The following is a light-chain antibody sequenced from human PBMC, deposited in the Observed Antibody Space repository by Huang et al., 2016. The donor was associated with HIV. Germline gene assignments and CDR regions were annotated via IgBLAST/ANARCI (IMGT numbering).Light chain of an antibody. J-gene: IGKJ4*01. CDR2: GAS. CDR1: QRISNY. CDR3: QQNYGSPFT. Sequence: DIQMTQSPSSLSASVGDRVKITCRAGQRISNYLSWYQQRPGKAPKLLVYGASRLQSGVPSRFSGSGSGTYLTLTISSLQPEDFATYYCQQNYGSPFTFGGGTKVDIK. V-gene: IGKV1-39*01.